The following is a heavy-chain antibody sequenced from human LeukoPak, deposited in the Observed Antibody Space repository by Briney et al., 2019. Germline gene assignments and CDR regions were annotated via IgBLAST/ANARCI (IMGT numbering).Heavy chain of an antibody. CDR2: IKQDGSEK. CDR1: GFTFSSYW. V-gene: IGHV3-7*01. J-gene: IGHJ4*02. D-gene: IGHD3-22*01. Sequence: VGSLRLSCAASGFTFSSYWMSWVRQAPGKGLEWVANIKQDGSEKYYVDSVKGRFTISRDNAKNSLYLQMNSLRAEDTAVYYCATRRGYYYDSSGYYFDYWGQGTLVTVSS. CDR3: ATRRGYYYDSSGYYFDY.